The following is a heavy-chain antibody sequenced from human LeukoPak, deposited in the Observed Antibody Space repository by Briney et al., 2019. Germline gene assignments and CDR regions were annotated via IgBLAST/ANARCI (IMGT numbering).Heavy chain of an antibody. V-gene: IGHV3-33*06. CDR2: IWYDGSNK. D-gene: IGHD1-26*01. Sequence: PGGSLRLSCAASGFTFSSYGMHWVRQAPGKGLEWVAVIWYDGSNKYYADSVKGRFTISRDNSKNTLYLQMNSLRAEDTAVYYCAKGGATRGRFENWGQGTRVTVSS. J-gene: IGHJ4*02. CDR3: AKGGATRGRFEN. CDR1: GFTFSSYG.